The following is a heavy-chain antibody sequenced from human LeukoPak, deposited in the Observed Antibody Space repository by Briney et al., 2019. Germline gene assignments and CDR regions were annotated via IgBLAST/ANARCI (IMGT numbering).Heavy chain of an antibody. V-gene: IGHV4-34*01. CDR2: INHSGST. Sequence: PSETLSLTYAVYRGSFSGYYWSWIRQPPGKGLEWIGEINHSGSTNYNPSLKSRVTISVDTSKNQFSLKLSSVTAADTAVYYCAREGGDYDIDYWGQGTLVTVSS. J-gene: IGHJ4*02. CDR3: AREGGDYDIDY. D-gene: IGHD4-17*01. CDR1: RGSFSGYY.